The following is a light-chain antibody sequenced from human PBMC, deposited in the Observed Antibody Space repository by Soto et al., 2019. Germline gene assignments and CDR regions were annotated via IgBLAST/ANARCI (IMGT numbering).Light chain of an antibody. Sequence: EIVLTQSPGTLSLSPGERATLSCRASQSGSSSYLAWYQQKPGQAPRLLIYGASIRATGIPDRFSGSAYGTEFTLTISRLEPEDFAVYYCQPDGSSIVTFGPGTKVHIK. CDR2: GAS. J-gene: IGKJ3*01. CDR1: QSGSSSY. CDR3: QPDGSSIVT. V-gene: IGKV3-20*01.